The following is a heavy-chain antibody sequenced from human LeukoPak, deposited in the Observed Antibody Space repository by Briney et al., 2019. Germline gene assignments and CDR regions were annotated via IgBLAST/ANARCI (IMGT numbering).Heavy chain of an antibody. Sequence: PGRSLRLSCAASGFTFSSYGMHWVRQAPGKGLEWVAVISYDGSNKYYADSVKGRFTLSRDNSKNTLYLQMNSLRAEDTAVYYCAKGQRGYYGSGSYPVGWGQGTLVTVSS. CDR1: GFTFSSYG. D-gene: IGHD3-10*01. J-gene: IGHJ4*02. CDR3: AKGQRGYYGSGSYPVG. CDR2: ISYDGSNK. V-gene: IGHV3-30*18.